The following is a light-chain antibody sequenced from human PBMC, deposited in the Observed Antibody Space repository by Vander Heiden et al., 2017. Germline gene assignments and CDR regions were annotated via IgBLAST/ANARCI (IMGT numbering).Light chain of an antibody. CDR1: QTISTY. CDR3: QQSYRTPFT. CDR2: AAS. J-gene: IGKJ4*01. V-gene: IGKV1-39*01. Sequence: ASVGDRVTITCPTSQTISTYFNWYQHKPGKAPQLLIYAASSLQSGVPSRFSGSGSGTDFTLTITSLQPEDVTTYYCQQSYRTPFTFGGGTKVEIK.